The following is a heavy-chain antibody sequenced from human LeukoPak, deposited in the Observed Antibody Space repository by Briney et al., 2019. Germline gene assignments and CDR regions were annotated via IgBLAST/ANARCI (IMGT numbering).Heavy chain of an antibody. Sequence: GGSLRLSCAASGFTFNNYAMSWVRQAPGKGLEWVSVISGSGGFTYHADSVKGRFTISRDNSKNTLYLQMNSLRAEDTAVYYCASDYDIYPDWGQGTLVIVSS. CDR3: ASDYDIYPD. V-gene: IGHV3-23*01. D-gene: IGHD3-9*01. CDR2: ISGSGGFT. CDR1: GFTFNNYA. J-gene: IGHJ4*02.